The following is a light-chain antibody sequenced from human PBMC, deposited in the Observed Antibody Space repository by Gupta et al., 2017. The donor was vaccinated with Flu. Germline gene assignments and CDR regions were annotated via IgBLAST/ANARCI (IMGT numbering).Light chain of an antibody. CDR3: QHRSSCPWT. CDR2: DAS. V-gene: IGKV3-11*01. CDR1: QSVSSK. Sequence: EVALTQSPATLSLSPGERATLSCRASQSVSSKLAWYQQKPGQAPRLLIYDASNRANGIPARFSGSGSGTEFTLTISSREPEDFAVYYCQHRSSCPWTFGQGTKVEIK. J-gene: IGKJ1*01.